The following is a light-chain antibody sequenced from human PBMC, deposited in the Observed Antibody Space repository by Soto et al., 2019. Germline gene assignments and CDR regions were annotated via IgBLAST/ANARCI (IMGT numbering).Light chain of an antibody. J-gene: IGLJ2*01. Sequence: LVLTQSPSASASLGASVKLTCTLSSGHSSYAIAWHQQQPEKGPRYLMKLNSDGSHSKGDGIPDRFSGSSSGAERYLTISSLQSEDEADYYCQTWGTGTHVVFGGGTQLTVL. CDR2: LNSDGSH. CDR3: QTWGTGTHVV. CDR1: SGHSSYA. V-gene: IGLV4-69*01.